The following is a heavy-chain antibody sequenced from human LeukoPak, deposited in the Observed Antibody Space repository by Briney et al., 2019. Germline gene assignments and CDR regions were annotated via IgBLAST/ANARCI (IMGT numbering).Heavy chain of an antibody. J-gene: IGHJ3*02. CDR1: GFTFSDYY. CDR2: ISTSSSYT. Sequence: GGSLRLSCAASGFTFSDYYMSWIRQAPGKGLEWVSYISTSSSYTNYADSVKGRFTISRDNSKNTLSLQLNSLRDEDTAVYYCARDGGSSGYHDALDIWGQGTMVTVSA. CDR3: ARDGGSSGYHDALDI. V-gene: IGHV3-11*06. D-gene: IGHD3-22*01.